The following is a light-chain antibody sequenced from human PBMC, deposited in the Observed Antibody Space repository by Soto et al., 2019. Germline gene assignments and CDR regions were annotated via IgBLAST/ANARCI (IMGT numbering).Light chain of an antibody. CDR3: QQCDRGWT. Sequence: KMTQSPSTLSASVGDIVTITCRASQSIGRFLAWYQHQPGKAPKLLIYDASTLESGVPSRFSGTGSGTEFTFSITSLQPEDFGTYYCQQCDRGWTFGQGTKVDIK. CDR2: DAS. V-gene: IGKV1-5*01. J-gene: IGKJ1*01. CDR1: QSIGRF.